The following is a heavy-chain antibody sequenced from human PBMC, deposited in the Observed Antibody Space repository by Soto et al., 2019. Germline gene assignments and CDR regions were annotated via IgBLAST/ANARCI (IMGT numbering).Heavy chain of an antibody. CDR3: ASPSGVWSYDIDY. CDR2: INAGNGNT. Sequence: ALVKVSCKASGYTFTSYARHWVRQAPGQRLEWMGWINAGNGNTKYSQKFQGRVTITRDTSASTAYMELSSLRSEDTAVYYCASPSGVWSYDIDYWGQGTLVTVSS. CDR1: GYTFTSYA. V-gene: IGHV1-3*01. J-gene: IGHJ4*02. D-gene: IGHD1-26*01.